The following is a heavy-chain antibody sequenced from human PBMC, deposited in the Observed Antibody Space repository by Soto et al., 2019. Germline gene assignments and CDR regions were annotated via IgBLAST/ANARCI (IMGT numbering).Heavy chain of an antibody. J-gene: IGHJ5*02. Sequence: PSETLSLTCAVSGDSITSSYWSWLRQPPGKGLEWIADIHHSGVTNYNPSLKSRVIISVDTSKNQFSLKLTSVTAADTAVYYCARVRGNQLLGWFDPWGQGTLVTVSS. D-gene: IGHD2-2*01. CDR2: IHHSGVT. CDR1: GDSITSSYW. CDR3: ARVRGNQLLGWFDP. V-gene: IGHV4-4*02.